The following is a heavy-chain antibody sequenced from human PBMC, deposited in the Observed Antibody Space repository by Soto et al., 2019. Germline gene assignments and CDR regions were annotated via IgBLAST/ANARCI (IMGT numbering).Heavy chain of an antibody. D-gene: IGHD2-15*01. CDR3: ARGRSSSYHDFDY. J-gene: IGHJ4*02. CDR2: IYYSGST. Sequence: QVQLQESGPGLVKPSQTLSLTCTVSGGSISSGGYYWSWIRQHPGKGLEWIGYIYYSGSTYYNPYLKSRVTISVDTSKNQFSLKLSYVTAADTAVYYCARGRSSSYHDFDYWGQGTLVTVSS. CDR1: GGSISSGGYY. V-gene: IGHV4-31*03.